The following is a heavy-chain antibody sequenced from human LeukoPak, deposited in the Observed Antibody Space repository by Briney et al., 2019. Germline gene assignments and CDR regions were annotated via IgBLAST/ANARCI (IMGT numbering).Heavy chain of an antibody. CDR2: IYSDGGSA. J-gene: IGHJ4*02. Sequence: PSETLSLTCSVSGGSINGYYWSWIRQPPGMTLEYIGYIYSDGGSANYNLSLKSRVTMSVDTSKNQFSLKLSSVTAADTAPYYCARHYNSGTYPIDYWGRGTLVTVSS. D-gene: IGHD3-10*01. V-gene: IGHV4-59*01. CDR3: ARHYNSGTYPIDY. CDR1: GGSINGYY.